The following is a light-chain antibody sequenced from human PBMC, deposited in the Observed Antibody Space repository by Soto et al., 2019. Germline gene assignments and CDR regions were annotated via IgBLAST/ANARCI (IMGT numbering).Light chain of an antibody. CDR3: SSYTSSSTLDV. CDR2: EVS. J-gene: IGLJ1*01. CDR1: SSDVGGYNY. Sequence: QSVLTQPASVSGSPGQSITISCTGTSSDVGGYNYVSWYQQHPGKAPKLMIYEVSNRPSGVSNRFSGSKSGNTASLTISGLQGEDEADYYCSSYTSSSTLDVFGTGTKLTVL. V-gene: IGLV2-14*01.